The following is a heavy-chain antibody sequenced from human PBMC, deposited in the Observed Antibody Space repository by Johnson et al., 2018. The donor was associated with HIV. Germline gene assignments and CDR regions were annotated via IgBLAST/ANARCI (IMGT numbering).Heavy chain of an antibody. CDR3: ARRSITSDGFDI. CDR2: IDSDGET. V-gene: IGHV3-13*01. D-gene: IGHD2-2*01. Sequence: VHLVDSGRAFVPRRGSLTLSCEASGFSLGSYHLHWVRQAAGKGLEWVSAIDSDGETYYPASVKGRFSTSRENYKNSFYLHMNSLRAGDTAVYYCARRSITSDGFDIWGQGTMVTVSS. CDR1: GFSLGSYH. J-gene: IGHJ3*02.